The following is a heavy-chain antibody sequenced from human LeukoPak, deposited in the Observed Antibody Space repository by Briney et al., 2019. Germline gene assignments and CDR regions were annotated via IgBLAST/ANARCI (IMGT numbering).Heavy chain of an antibody. CDR3: ARDQGRGEIDY. J-gene: IGHJ4*02. CDR2: ISSSSSYI. V-gene: IGHV3-21*01. Sequence: GGSLRLSCAASGFTFSSYSINWVRQAPGKGLEWVSSISSSSSYIYYADSVKGRFTISRDNAKNSLYLQMNSLRAEDTAVYYCARDQGRGEIDYWGQGTLVIVSS. CDR1: GFTFSSYS. D-gene: IGHD3-16*01.